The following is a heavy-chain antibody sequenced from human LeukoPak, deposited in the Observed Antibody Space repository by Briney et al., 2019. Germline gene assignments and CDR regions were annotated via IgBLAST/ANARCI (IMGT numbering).Heavy chain of an antibody. V-gene: IGHV3-30-3*01. D-gene: IGHD3-22*01. J-gene: IGHJ4*02. Sequence: GRSLRLSCEASGFTFSSYAMHWVRQAPGKGLEWVAVISYDGSNKYYADSVKGRFTISRDNSKNTLYLQMNSLRAEDTAVYYCARGRSGYYYPNWGQGTLVTVSS. CDR2: ISYDGSNK. CDR3: ARGRSGYYYPN. CDR1: GFTFSSYA.